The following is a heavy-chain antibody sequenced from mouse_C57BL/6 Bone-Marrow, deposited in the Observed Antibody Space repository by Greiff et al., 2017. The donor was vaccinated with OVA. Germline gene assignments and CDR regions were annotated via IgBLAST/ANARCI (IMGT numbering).Heavy chain of an antibody. CDR1: GYTFTSYW. J-gene: IGHJ3*01. Sequence: VQLQQPGAELVMPGASVKLSCKASGYTFTSYWMHWVKQRPGQGLEWIGEIDPSDSYTNYNQKFKGKSTLTVDKSSSTAYMQLSSLTSEDSAVYYCAREYGNRAWFAYWGQGTLVTVSA. CDR2: IDPSDSYT. V-gene: IGHV1-69*01. CDR3: AREYGNRAWFAY. D-gene: IGHD1-1*01.